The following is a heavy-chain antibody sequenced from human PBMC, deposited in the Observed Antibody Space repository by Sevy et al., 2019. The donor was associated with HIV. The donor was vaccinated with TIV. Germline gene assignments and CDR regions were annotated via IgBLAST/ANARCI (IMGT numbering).Heavy chain of an antibody. CDR2: ISSSSSYI. J-gene: IGHJ4*02. CDR1: RFTFSSYS. D-gene: IGHD6-19*01. V-gene: IGHV3-21*01. Sequence: GGSLRLSCAASRFTFSSYSMNWVRQAPGKGLEWVSSISSSSSYIYYADSVKGRFTISRDNAKNSLYLQMNSLRAEDTAVYYCARDGGIAVAAWGQGTLVTVSS. CDR3: ARDGGIAVAA.